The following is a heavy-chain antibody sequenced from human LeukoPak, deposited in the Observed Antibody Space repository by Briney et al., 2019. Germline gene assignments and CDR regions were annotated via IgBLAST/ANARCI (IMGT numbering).Heavy chain of an antibody. CDR2: VSGTSDRT. CDR1: GFTFSNYG. J-gene: IGHJ6*03. V-gene: IGHV3-23*01. CDR3: AKGGYSGNLYSPTTHHYLDV. Sequence: GGSLRLSCETSGFTFSNYGMTWVRQAPGKGLEWVSTVSGTSDRTYYADSVRGRFTISRDNSENTLYLQMNTLRAEDTAIYFCAKGGYSGNLYSPTTHHYLDVWGKGTTVTISS. D-gene: IGHD5-12*01.